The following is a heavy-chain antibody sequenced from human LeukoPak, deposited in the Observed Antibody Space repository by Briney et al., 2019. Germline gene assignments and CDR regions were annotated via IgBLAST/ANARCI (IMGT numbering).Heavy chain of an antibody. CDR2: IWYDGSNK. CDR1: GFTFSSYG. D-gene: IGHD3-10*01. CDR3: ATDGSGNYSRLRY. J-gene: IGHJ4*02. V-gene: IGHV3-33*01. Sequence: GRSLRLSCAASGFTFSSYGMHWVRQAPGKGLEWVAVIWYDGSNKYYADSVKGRFTISRDNSKNTLYLQMNSLRGEDTAVYYCATDGSGNYSRLRYWGQGTLVTVSS.